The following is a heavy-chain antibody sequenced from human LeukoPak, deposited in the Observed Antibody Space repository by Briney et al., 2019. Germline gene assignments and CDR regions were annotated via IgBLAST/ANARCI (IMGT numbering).Heavy chain of an antibody. CDR2: IYYSGST. Sequence: SETLSLTCTVSGGSVSRSSSYWGWIRQPPGKGLEWIGTIYYSGSTYYNPSLKSRVTISVDTSKNQFSLRVNSVTAADTAMYYCARYEGQWLALDYWGQGTLVTVSS. V-gene: IGHV4-39*01. CDR1: GGSVSRSSSY. J-gene: IGHJ4*02. CDR3: ARYEGQWLALDY. D-gene: IGHD6-19*01.